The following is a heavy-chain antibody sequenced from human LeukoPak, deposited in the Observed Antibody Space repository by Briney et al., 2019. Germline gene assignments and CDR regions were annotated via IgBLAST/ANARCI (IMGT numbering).Heavy chain of an antibody. CDR1: GFTFSFYS. J-gene: IGHJ6*02. CDR2: ISSSSSTI. D-gene: IGHD3-22*01. V-gene: IGHV3-48*04. Sequence: GGSLRLSCAASGFTFSFYSMNWVRQAPGKGLEWVSYISSSSSTIYYADSVKGRFTISRDNAKNSLYLQMNSLRAEDTAVYYCAREWLLPSLGYSYYGMDVWGQGTTVTVSS. CDR3: AREWLLPSLGYSYYGMDV.